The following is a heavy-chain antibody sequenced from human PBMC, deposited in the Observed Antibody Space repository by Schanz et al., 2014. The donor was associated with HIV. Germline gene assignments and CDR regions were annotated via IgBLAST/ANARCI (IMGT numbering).Heavy chain of an antibody. CDR3: AKAGLFFGQLWLGFFDY. J-gene: IGHJ4*02. CDR1: GFTFSSYA. CDR2: MSGSGGRR. D-gene: IGHD5-18*01. Sequence: VQLLESGGGLVQPGGSLRLSCAASGFTFSSYAMSWVRQAPGKGLEWVSAMSGSGGRRYYADSVKGRVTISRDNSKNTLYLQMNNLKTEDTAVYYCAKAGLFFGQLWLGFFDYWGQGAQVTVSS. V-gene: IGHV3-23*01.